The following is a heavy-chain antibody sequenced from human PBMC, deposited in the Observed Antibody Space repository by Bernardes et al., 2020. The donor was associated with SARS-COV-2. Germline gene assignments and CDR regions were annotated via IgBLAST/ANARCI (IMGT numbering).Heavy chain of an antibody. V-gene: IGHV3-9*01. J-gene: IGHJ2*01. CDR1: GFTFDDYA. CDR3: AKDNYDSSGSLFRWYFDL. Sequence: GGSLRLSCAASGFTFDDYAMHWVRQAPGKGLEWVSGISWNSGSIGYADSVKGRFTISRDNAKNSLYLQMNSLRAEDTALYYCAKDNYDSSGSLFRWYFDLWGRGTLVTVSS. CDR2: ISWNSGSI. D-gene: IGHD3-22*01.